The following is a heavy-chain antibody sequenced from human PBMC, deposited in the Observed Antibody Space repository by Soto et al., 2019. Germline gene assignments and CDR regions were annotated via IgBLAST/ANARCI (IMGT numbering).Heavy chain of an antibody. CDR2: IYYTGRT. CDR3: ARTYDASGYYHPGYYGVDV. Sequence: SETLSLTCTFSGGSINSGDYYWIWICQPPGKGLEWIGYIYYTGRTYYNPSLKSRLTISVDTSENQFSLKLSSVSAADTAVYFCARTYDASGYYHPGYYGVDVWGQGTTVTVSS. J-gene: IGHJ6*02. CDR1: GGSINSGDYY. D-gene: IGHD3-22*01. V-gene: IGHV4-30-4*01.